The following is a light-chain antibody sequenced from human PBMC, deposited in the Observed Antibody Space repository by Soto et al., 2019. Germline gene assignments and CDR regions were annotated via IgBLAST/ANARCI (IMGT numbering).Light chain of an antibody. J-gene: IGKJ1*01. CDR1: QPISDY. CDR3: LQDYNYPWT. Sequence: IQMTQSPSSLSASVGDRVTITCRTSQPISDYLNWYQQKPGKAPSLLIYTASSLQSGVPSRFSGSGSGTDFTLTISSLQPEDFATYYCLQDYNYPWTFGQGTKVEIK. CDR2: TAS. V-gene: IGKV1-6*01.